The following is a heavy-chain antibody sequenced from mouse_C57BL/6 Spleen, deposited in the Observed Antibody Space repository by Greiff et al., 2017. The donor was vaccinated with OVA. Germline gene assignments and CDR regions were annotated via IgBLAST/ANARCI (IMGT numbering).Heavy chain of an antibody. D-gene: IGHD2-5*01. CDR1: GYTFTDYN. J-gene: IGHJ4*01. CDR2: INPNNGGT. CDR3: ARGDYYSNYGYAMNY. V-gene: IGHV1-18*01. Sequence: VQLQQSGPELVKPGASVKIPCKASGYTFTDYNMDWVKQSHGKSLEWIGDINPNNGGTIYNQKFKGKATLTVDKSSSTAYMDLRSLTSEDTAVYYCARGDYYSNYGYAMNYWGQGTSVTVSS.